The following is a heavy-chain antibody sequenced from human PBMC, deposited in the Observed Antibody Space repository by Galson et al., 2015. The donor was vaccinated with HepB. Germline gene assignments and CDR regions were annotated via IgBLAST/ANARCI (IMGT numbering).Heavy chain of an antibody. Sequence: LSLTCTVSGASVSSGDYYWSWIRQPPGRGLEWIGYIDYSGSAYHNPSLRSRLTLSLDTSKNQFSLTLNSVTAADTAVYYCARDPGYSSGWGSHYFYGMDVWGQGTTVIVSS. CDR1: GASVSSGDYY. D-gene: IGHD6-19*01. J-gene: IGHJ6*02. CDR2: IDYSGSA. CDR3: ARDPGYSSGWGSHYFYGMDV. V-gene: IGHV4-30-4*01.